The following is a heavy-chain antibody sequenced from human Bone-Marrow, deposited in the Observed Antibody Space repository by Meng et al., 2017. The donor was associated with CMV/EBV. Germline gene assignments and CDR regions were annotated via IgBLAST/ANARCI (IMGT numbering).Heavy chain of an antibody. CDR3: ARGRITIFGVSPWYYFDY. J-gene: IGHJ4*02. CDR1: YTFSSYD. D-gene: IGHD3-3*01. CDR2: VTPNSGNT. Sequence: YTFSSYDVHWVRQATGHELEWMGWVTPNSGNTGYLQKFQDRVTLTRNTSINTAYMELTSLRSEDTAVYYCARGRITIFGVSPWYYFDYWGQGTLVTVSS. V-gene: IGHV1-8*01.